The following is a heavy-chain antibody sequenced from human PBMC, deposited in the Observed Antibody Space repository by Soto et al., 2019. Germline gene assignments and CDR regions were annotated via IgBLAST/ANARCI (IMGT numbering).Heavy chain of an antibody. J-gene: IGHJ4*02. CDR1: GDSISSYS. D-gene: IGHD2-21*01. Sequence: SETLSLTCTVSGDSISSYSWTWIRQPPGRRLEWIGYMYYTGSTNYNPSLKCRVSISVDTSKNQFSLKLRSVTAEDTAVYYCARLDSRKGHYYDYWGQGTLVTVSS. CDR3: ARLDSRKGHYYDY. V-gene: IGHV4-59*08. CDR2: MYYTGST.